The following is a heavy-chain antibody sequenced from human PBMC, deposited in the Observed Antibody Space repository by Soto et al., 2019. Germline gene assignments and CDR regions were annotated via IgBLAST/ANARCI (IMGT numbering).Heavy chain of an antibody. CDR1: GGTFSSYT. Sequence: QVQLVQSGAEVKKPGSSVKVSCKASGGTFSSYTISWVRQAPGQGLEWMGRIIPILGIANYAQKFQGRVTITADKSTSTADMELSSLRSEDTAVYYCARNGADYYGSGSHHYYFDYWGQGTLVTVSS. CDR2: IIPILGIA. CDR3: ARNGADYYGSGSHHYYFDY. D-gene: IGHD3-10*01. V-gene: IGHV1-69*02. J-gene: IGHJ4*02.